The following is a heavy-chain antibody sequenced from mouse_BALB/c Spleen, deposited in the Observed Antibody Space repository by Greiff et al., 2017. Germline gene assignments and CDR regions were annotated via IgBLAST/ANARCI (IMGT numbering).Heavy chain of an antibody. CDR2: IWGDGST. D-gene: IGHD1-1*01. CDR1: GFSLTGYG. CDR3: ARDPPHYYGSSYAMDY. V-gene: IGHV2-6-7*01. J-gene: IGHJ4*01. Sequence: VMLVESGPGLVAPSQSLSITCTVSGFSLTGYGVNWVRQPPGKGLEWLGMIWGDGSTDYNSALKSRLSISKDNSKSQVFLKMNSLQTDDTARYYCARDPPHYYGSSYAMDYWGQGTSVTVSS.